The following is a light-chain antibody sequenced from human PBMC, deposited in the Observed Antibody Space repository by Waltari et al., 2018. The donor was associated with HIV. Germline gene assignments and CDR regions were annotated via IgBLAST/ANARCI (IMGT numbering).Light chain of an antibody. CDR2: EFS. CDR1: SSDGGGYHY. J-gene: IGLJ1*01. Sequence: QSALTQPASVSGSPGQSITISCTGTSSDGGGYHYVSWYQQHPGKAPKLMIYEFSNRPSGVSNRFSGSKSGNTASLTISGLQAEDEADYYCSSYTSSSTLGVFGTGTKVTVL. CDR3: SSYTSSSTLGV. V-gene: IGLV2-14*01.